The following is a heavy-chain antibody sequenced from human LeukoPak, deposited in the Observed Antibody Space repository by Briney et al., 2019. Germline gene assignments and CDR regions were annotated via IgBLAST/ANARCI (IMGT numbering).Heavy chain of an antibody. D-gene: IGHD2-15*01. CDR1: GFTFTNYA. CDR3: AKMDRWWPPSHFDF. J-gene: IGHJ4*02. V-gene: IGHV3-23*01. CDR2: ISGSGGST. Sequence: GGSLRLSCAASGFTFTNYAMGWVRQAPGKGLEWVSAISGSGGSTYSADSVKGRFIISRDHSTNTLYLQMNSLRADDTAIFYCAKMDRWWPPSHFDFWGQGTLVTVSS.